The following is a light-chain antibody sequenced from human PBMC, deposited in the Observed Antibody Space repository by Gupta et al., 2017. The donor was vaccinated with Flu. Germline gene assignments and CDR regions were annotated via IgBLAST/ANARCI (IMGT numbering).Light chain of an antibody. Sequence: QSALTQPASVSGSPGQSITISCTGTSSDIGGYNYVSWYQQHPGKAPKLMIYEVTNRPSGVSNRFSGSKSGNTASLTISGLQAEDEAEYFCGSYTSSSNWVFGGGTKLTVL. CDR3: GSYTSSSNWV. V-gene: IGLV2-14*01. J-gene: IGLJ3*02. CDR1: SSDIGGYNY. CDR2: EVT.